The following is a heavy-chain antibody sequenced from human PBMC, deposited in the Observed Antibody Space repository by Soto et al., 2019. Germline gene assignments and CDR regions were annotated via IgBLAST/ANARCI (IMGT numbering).Heavy chain of an antibody. CDR1: GGSFSGYY. Sequence: SETLSLTCAVYGGSFSGYYWSWIRHLPGKGLEWIGEINHSGSTNYNPSLKSRVTISVDTSKNQFSLKLSSVTAAVTAVYYCAMNLRRMLKARDYWGQGTLVTVSS. CDR3: AMNLRRMLKARDY. V-gene: IGHV4-34*01. J-gene: IGHJ4*02. CDR2: INHSGST. D-gene: IGHD2-8*01.